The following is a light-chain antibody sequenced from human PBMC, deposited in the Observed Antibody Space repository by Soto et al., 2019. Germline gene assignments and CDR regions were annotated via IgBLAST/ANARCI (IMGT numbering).Light chain of an antibody. CDR1: QSVSSN. J-gene: IGKJ3*01. Sequence: EIVMTQSPATLSVSPGERATLSCRASQSVSSNLAWYQQKPGQAPRLLIYGASTRATGIPARFSGSGSGTEFTLTISSLQSEDFAVYCCQQRSNWPPLFTFGPGTKVDIK. CDR3: QQRSNWPPLFT. CDR2: GAS. V-gene: IGKV3-15*01.